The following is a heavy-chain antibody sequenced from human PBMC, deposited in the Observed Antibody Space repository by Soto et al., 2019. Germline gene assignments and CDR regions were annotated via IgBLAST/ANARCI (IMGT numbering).Heavy chain of an antibody. V-gene: IGHV3-74*01. Sequence: GGSLRLSCAASGFTFSSYWMHWVRQAPGKGLVWVSRINSDGSSTSYADSVKGRFTISRDNAKNTLYLQMNSLRAEDTAVYYCARVAAVPAAENDYYYYGMDVWGQGTTVTVSS. J-gene: IGHJ6*02. CDR2: INSDGSST. CDR1: GFTFSSYW. D-gene: IGHD2-2*01. CDR3: ARVAAVPAAENDYYYYGMDV.